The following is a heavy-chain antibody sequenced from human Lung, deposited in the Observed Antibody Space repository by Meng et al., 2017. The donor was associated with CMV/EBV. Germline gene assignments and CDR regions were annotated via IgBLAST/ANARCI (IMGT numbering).Heavy chain of an antibody. V-gene: IGHV4-59*01. D-gene: IGHD5-12*01. CDR3: ARDGSLGYFDY. CDR1: GGSISSYY. Sequence: GSLRLSCTVSGGSISSYYWSWIRQPPGKGLEWIGYIYYSGSTNYNPSLKSRVTISVDTSKNQFSLKLSSVTAADTAVYYCARDGSLGYFDYWGQGTLVTGLL. CDR2: IYYSGST. J-gene: IGHJ4*02.